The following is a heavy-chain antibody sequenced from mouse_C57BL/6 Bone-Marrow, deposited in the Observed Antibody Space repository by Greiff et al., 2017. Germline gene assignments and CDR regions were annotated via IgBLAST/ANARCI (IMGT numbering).Heavy chain of an antibody. CDR1: GFTFSDYG. D-gene: IGHD1-1*01. CDR3: ARSYYGSSYDAMDY. J-gene: IGHJ4*01. Sequence: EVMLEESGGGLVKPGGSLKLSCAASGFTFSDYGMHWVRQAPGKGLEWVAYISSGSSTIYYADTVKGRFTISRDNAKNTLFLQMTSLRSEDTAMYYCARSYYGSSYDAMDYWGQGTSVTVSS. CDR2: ISSGSSTI. V-gene: IGHV5-17*01.